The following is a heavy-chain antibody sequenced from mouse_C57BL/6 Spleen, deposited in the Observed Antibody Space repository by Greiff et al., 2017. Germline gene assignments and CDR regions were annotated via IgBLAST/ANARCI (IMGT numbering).Heavy chain of an antibody. J-gene: IGHJ4*01. D-gene: IGHD2-1*01. Sequence: VKLQESGPGLVQPSQSLSITCTVSGFSLTSYGVHWVRQSPGKGLEWLGVIWRGGSTDYNAAFMSRLSITKDNSKSQVFFKMNSLQADDTAIYYCAKTSGGNYDAMDYWGQGTSVTVSS. V-gene: IGHV2-5*01. CDR2: IWRGGST. CDR1: GFSLTSYG. CDR3: AKTSGGNYDAMDY.